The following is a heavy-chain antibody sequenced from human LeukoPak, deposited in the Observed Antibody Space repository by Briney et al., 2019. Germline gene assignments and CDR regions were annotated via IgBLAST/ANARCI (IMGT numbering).Heavy chain of an antibody. J-gene: IGHJ4*02. D-gene: IGHD5-18*01. CDR2: ISGSGGYT. Sequence: GGSLRLSCAASGFTFTNYAMTWVRQAPGKGLEWVSAISGSGGYTYYADSVKGRFTISRDNFKNTLYLQMNILRAEDTAVYYCARRAYSYDFDYWGQGTLVTVSS. V-gene: IGHV3-23*01. CDR3: ARRAYSYDFDY. CDR1: GFTFTNYA.